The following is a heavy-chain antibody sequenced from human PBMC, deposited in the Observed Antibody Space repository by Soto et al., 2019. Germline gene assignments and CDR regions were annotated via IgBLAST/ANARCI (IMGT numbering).Heavy chain of an antibody. CDR1: GFTFSSYW. CDR3: ARDKGSIVGATRLTYYYYYGMDV. CDR2: IKQDGSEK. V-gene: IGHV3-7*03. D-gene: IGHD1-26*01. J-gene: IGHJ6*02. Sequence: GGSLRLSCAASGFTFSSYWMIWVRQAPGKGLEWVANIKQDGSEKYYVDSVKGRFTISRDNAKNSLYLQMNSLRAEDTAVYYCARDKGSIVGATRLTYYYYYGMDVWGQGTTVTVSS.